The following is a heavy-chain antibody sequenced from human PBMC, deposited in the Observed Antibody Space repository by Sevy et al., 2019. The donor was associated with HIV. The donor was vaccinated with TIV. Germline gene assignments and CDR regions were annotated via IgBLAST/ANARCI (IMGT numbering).Heavy chain of an antibody. CDR3: ARDRWRFLEWLRVAFDI. D-gene: IGHD3-3*01. CDR1: GFSFSGYA. V-gene: IGHV3-30-3*01. CDR2: ISDDGSRK. J-gene: IGHJ3*02. Sequence: GGSLRLSYTASGFSFSGYAMHWVRQAPGKGLEWVVGISDDGSRKYYVDSVKDRFTISRDNSENTLYLEMNSLRSEDTAIYYCARDRWRFLEWLRVAFDIWGQGTMVTVSS.